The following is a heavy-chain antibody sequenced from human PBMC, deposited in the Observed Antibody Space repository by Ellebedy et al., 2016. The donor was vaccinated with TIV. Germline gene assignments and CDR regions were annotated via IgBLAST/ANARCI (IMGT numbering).Heavy chain of an antibody. V-gene: IGHV1-8*03. CDR2: MNPNSGNT. D-gene: IGHD6-19*01. Sequence: AASVKVSCKASGYTFTSYDINWVRQATGQGLEWMGWMNPNSGNTGYAQKFQGRVTITRNTSISTAYMELSSLRSEDTAVYYCARVYYSGWYYFDYWGQGTLVTVSS. CDR3: ARVYYSGWYYFDY. J-gene: IGHJ4*02. CDR1: GYTFTSYD.